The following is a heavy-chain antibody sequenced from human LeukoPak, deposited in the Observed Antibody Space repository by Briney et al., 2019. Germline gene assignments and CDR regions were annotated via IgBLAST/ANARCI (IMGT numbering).Heavy chain of an antibody. CDR1: GYTFTGYY. D-gene: IGHD6-19*01. CDR2: ISPDTGDT. CDR3: ARGLGSSGWHYYYGMDV. Sequence: ASVKVSCKASGYTFTGYYIHWVRQALGQGLEWMGRISPDTGDTNYAQKFQGRVTMTRDTSISTAYMELSRLRSDDTAVYHCARGLGSSGWHYYYGMDVWGQGTTVTVSS. J-gene: IGHJ6*02. V-gene: IGHV1-2*06.